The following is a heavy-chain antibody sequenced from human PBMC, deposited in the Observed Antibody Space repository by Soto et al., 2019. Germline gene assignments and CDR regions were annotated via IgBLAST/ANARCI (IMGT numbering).Heavy chain of an antibody. V-gene: IGHV4-59*01. D-gene: IGHD1-26*01. CDR3: AGDEVVGATNYYGMDV. J-gene: IGHJ6*02. CDR2: IYYSGST. CDR1: GGSISSYY. Sequence: SETLSLTCTVSGGSISSYYWSWIRQPPGKELEWIGYIYYSGSTNYNPSLKSRVTISVDTSKNQFSLKLSSVTAADTAVYYCAGDEVVGATNYYGMDVWGQGTTVTVSS.